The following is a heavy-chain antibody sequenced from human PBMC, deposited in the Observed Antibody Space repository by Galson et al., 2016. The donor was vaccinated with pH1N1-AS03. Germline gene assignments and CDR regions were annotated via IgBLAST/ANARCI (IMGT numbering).Heavy chain of an antibody. Sequence: SLRLSCAASGFSFSTYWMYWVRQAPGKGLVWLARINGDATTTNYADSVRGRFTISRDNAKNTLHLQINSLIVEDTANYFCAKEVGSSGWFDACDLWVQGTVVTVSS. CDR2: INGDATTT. J-gene: IGHJ3*01. CDR1: GFSFSTYW. CDR3: AKEVGSSGWFDACDL. D-gene: IGHD6-19*01. V-gene: IGHV3-74*01.